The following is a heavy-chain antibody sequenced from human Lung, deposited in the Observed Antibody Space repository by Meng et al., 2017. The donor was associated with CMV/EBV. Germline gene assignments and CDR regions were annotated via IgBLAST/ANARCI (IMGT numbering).Heavy chain of an antibody. J-gene: IGHJ5*02. CDR1: GYTFTGYY. V-gene: IGHV1-2*02. Sequence: SVXVSXXASGYTFTGYYMHWVRQAPGQGLEWMGWSNPNSGGTNYAQKFQGRVTMTRDTSISTAYVELSRLRSDDTAVYYCARVYGSGVHWFDPWGQGTMVTVSS. CDR2: SNPNSGGT. D-gene: IGHD3-10*01. CDR3: ARVYGSGVHWFDP.